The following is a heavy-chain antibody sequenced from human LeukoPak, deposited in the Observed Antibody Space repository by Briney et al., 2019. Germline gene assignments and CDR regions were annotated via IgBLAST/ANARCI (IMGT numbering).Heavy chain of an antibody. D-gene: IGHD2-2*01. J-gene: IGHJ4*02. CDR2: ISAYNGNT. CDR3: ARDARRCSSTSCYAQRGYY. CDR1: GYTFTSYG. Sequence: GASVKVSCKASGYTFTSYGISWVRQAPGQGLEWMGWISAYNGNTNYAQKLQGRVTMTTDTSTSTAYMELRSLRSDDTAVYYCARDARRCSSTSCYAQRGYYWGQGTLVTVSS. V-gene: IGHV1-18*01.